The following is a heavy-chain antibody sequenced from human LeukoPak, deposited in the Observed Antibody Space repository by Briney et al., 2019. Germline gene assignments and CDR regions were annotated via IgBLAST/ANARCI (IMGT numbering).Heavy chain of an antibody. CDR3: ASGGLGARKFYSDPFHY. D-gene: IGHD3-16*01. Sequence: GGSLRLSCEVSGFTVSSNYVSWVRQAPGKGLEWVSILYSAGSTYYADSVRGRFTISRDSSKNTVCLQMNSLSVEDTAIYYCASGGLGARKFYSDPFHYWGQGTLVTVSS. J-gene: IGHJ4*02. V-gene: IGHV3-53*01. CDR2: LYSAGST. CDR1: GFTVSSNY.